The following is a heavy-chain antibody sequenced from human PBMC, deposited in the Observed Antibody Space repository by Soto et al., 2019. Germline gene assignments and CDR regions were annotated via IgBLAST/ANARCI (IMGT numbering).Heavy chain of an antibody. J-gene: IGHJ4*02. D-gene: IGHD5-12*01. V-gene: IGHV4-61*01. CDR1: GGSVSSGSYY. CDR2: IYYSGST. Sequence: SETLSLTCTVSGGSVSSGSYYWSWIRQPPGKGLEWIGYIYYSGSTNYNPSLKSRVTISVDTSKNQFSLKLSSVTAADTAVYFCARGGPRGYSLFDYWGQGTLVPVSS. CDR3: ARGGPRGYSLFDY.